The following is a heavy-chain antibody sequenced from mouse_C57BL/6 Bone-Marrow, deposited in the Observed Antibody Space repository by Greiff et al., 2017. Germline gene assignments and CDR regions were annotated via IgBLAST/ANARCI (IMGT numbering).Heavy chain of an antibody. CDR2: LSNGGGGT. V-gene: IGHV5-12*01. D-gene: IGHD1-1*01. Sequence: EVKLMESGGGLVQPGGSLKLSCAASGFTFSDYYMYWVRQTPGKRLAWVAYLSNGGGGTYYPDTVMGRFTISRDNAKNTLYLQMSRLKSDDTAIYYCARGSYYYSSNVYCYAMDYWGQGTSVTVSS. CDR1: GFTFSDYY. CDR3: ARGSYYYSSNVYCYAMDY. J-gene: IGHJ4*01.